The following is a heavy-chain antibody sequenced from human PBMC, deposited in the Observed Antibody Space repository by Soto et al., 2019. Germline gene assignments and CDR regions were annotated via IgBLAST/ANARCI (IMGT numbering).Heavy chain of an antibody. CDR2: ISGSGGTT. D-gene: IGHD3-9*01. V-gene: IGHV3-23*01. CDR3: AKDGARTGYHRFDY. CDR1: GYTFSNYA. J-gene: IGHJ4*02. Sequence: EVQLLESGGGLMQPGGSLRLSCGASGYTFSNYAMTWVRQAPGAGLEWVSTISGSGGTTYYADSVKGRFTISRDNSKNTLYLQMDSLRAEDTAIYFCAKDGARTGYHRFDYWGRGTLVSVSS.